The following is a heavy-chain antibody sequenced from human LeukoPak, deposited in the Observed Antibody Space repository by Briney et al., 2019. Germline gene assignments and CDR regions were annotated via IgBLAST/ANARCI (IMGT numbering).Heavy chain of an antibody. CDR3: ARADILTGYYYYYGMDV. V-gene: IGHV3-74*01. D-gene: IGHD3-9*01. CDR1: GFTFDDYA. CDR2: INSDGSST. J-gene: IGHJ6*02. Sequence: PGRSLRLSCAASGFTFDDYAMHWVRQAPGKGLEWVSRINSDGSSTSYADSVKGRFTISRDNAKNTLYLQMNSLRAEDTAVYYCARADILTGYYYYYGMDVWGQGTTVTVSS.